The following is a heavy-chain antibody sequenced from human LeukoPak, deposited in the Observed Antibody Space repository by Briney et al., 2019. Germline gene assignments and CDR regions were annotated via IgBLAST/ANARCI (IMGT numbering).Heavy chain of an antibody. V-gene: IGHV1-2*06. CDR3: AIGSYSNYYYMDV. D-gene: IGHD1-26*01. CDR1: GYTFTGYY. J-gene: IGHJ6*03. CDR2: INPNSGGT. Sequence: ASVKVSCKASGYTFTGYYMHWVRQAPGQGLEWVGRINPNSGGTNYEQKFQGRVTMTRDTSISTAYMELCTLRSDDTAVYYCAIGSYSNYYYMDVWGKGTTVTVSS.